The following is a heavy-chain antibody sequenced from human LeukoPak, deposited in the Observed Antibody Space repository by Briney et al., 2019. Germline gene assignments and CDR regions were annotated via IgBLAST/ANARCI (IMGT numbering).Heavy chain of an antibody. D-gene: IGHD3-10*01. J-gene: IGHJ4*02. V-gene: IGHV1-18*01. Sequence: GASVKVSCKASGYTFTSYGISWVRQAPGQGLEWMGWISAYNGNTNYAQKFQGRVTMTRNTSISTAYMELSSLRSEDTAVYYCATDLGDDGPGGNFDYWGQGTLVTVSS. CDR1: GYTFTSYG. CDR3: ATDLGDDGPGGNFDY. CDR2: ISAYNGNT.